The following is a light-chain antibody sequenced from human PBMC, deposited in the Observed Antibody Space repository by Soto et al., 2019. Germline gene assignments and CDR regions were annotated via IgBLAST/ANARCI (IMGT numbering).Light chain of an antibody. CDR1: QSISSY. Sequence: DIQMTQSPSSLSASVGVRVTITCRASQSISSYFNWYQQKPGKAPKLLIYAASSLQSGVPSRFSGSGSGTDFTLTISSLQPEDFATYYCQQSYSTPWTFGQGTKVDIK. V-gene: IGKV1-39*01. CDR2: AAS. J-gene: IGKJ1*01. CDR3: QQSYSTPWT.